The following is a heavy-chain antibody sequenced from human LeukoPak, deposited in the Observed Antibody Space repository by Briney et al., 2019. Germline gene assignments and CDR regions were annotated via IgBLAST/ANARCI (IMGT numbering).Heavy chain of an antibody. J-gene: IGHJ4*02. D-gene: IGHD6-19*01. V-gene: IGHV3-30*18. CDR3: AKDMLSSGWC. CDR1: GFTFSSYG. CDR2: ISYDGSNK. Sequence: GRSLRLSCAASGFTFSSYGMHWVRQAPGKGLEWVAVISYDGSNKYYADSVKGRFTTSRDNSKNTLYLQMNSLRAEDTAVYYCAKDMLSSGWCWGQGTLVTVSS.